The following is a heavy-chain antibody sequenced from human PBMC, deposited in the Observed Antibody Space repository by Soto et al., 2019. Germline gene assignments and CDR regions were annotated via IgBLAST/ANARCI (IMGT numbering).Heavy chain of an antibody. J-gene: IGHJ6*02. CDR3: ARDLRQGGYDFWSGFSHYYYYGMDV. Sequence: QVQLVQSGAEVKKPGSSVKVSCKASGGTFSSYAISWVRQAPGQGLEWMGGIIPIFGTANYAQKFQGRVTITAEQSTSTAYMELSSLRSEDKAVYYCARDLRQGGYDFWSGFSHYYYYGMDVWGQGPTVTVSS. CDR2: IIPIFGTA. D-gene: IGHD3-3*01. V-gene: IGHV1-69*01. CDR1: GGTFSSYA.